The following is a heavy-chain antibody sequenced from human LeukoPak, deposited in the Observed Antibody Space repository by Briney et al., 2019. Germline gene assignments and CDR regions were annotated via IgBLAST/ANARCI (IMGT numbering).Heavy chain of an antibody. CDR2: IIPIFGTA. Sequence: GASVKVSCKASGGTFISYAISWVRQAPGQGLEWMGGIIPIFGTANYAQKFQGRVTITADESTSTAYMELSSLRSEDTAVYYCARGHCSGGSCYYYYGMDVWGQGTTVTVSS. CDR1: GGTFISYA. J-gene: IGHJ6*02. D-gene: IGHD2-15*01. V-gene: IGHV1-69*13. CDR3: ARGHCSGGSCYYYYGMDV.